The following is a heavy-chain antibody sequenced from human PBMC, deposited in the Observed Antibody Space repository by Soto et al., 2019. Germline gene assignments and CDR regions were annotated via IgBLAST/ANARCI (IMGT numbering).Heavy chain of an antibody. V-gene: IGHV4-34*02. Sequence: VQLQQWGAGLLKPSETLSLTCAVYGGSFSRYFWAWIRQSPGRGLGWIGEINHSGNSKYNPSLKGLVAMSVDTSKSQFSLRLTSVTAADTAVYYCAAGGAINGLMRGLVLNNFFDPWGQGTLVTVSS. CDR1: GGSFSRYF. J-gene: IGHJ5*02. CDR2: INHSGNS. CDR3: AAGGAINGLMRGLVLNNFFDP. D-gene: IGHD2-8*01.